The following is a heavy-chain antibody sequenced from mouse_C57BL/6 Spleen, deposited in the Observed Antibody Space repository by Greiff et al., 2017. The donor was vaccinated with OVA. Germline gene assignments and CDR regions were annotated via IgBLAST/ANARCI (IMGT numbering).Heavy chain of an antibody. Sequence: EVKLQESGGGLVKPGGSLKLSCAASGFTFSDYGMHWVRQAPEKGLEWVAYISSGSSTIYYADTVKGRFTISRDNAKNTLFLQMTSLRSEDTAMYYCARYIWYFDVWGTGTTVTVSS. V-gene: IGHV5-17*01. J-gene: IGHJ1*03. CDR1: GFTFSDYG. CDR3: ARYIWYFDV. CDR2: ISSGSSTI.